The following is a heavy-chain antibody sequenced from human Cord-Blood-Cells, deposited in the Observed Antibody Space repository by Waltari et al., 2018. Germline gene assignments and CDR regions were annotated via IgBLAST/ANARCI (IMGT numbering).Heavy chain of an antibody. CDR1: GGSISSYY. V-gene: IGHV4-59*01. Sequence: QVQLQESGPGLVKPSETLSLTCTVSGGSISSYYWSWIRQPPGKGLEWNGYIYYSGSTNYNPALKSRVTISVDTSKNQFSLKLSSVTAADTAVYYCARYRTGTFDYWGQGTLVTGSS. D-gene: IGHD1-1*01. CDR2: IYYSGST. J-gene: IGHJ4*02. CDR3: ARYRTGTFDY.